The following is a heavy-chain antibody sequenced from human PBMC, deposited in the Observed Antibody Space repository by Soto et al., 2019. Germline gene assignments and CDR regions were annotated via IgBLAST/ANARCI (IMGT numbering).Heavy chain of an antibody. V-gene: IGHV3-48*01. D-gene: IGHD3-22*01. Sequence: GGSLRLSCVASGFIFNSCSMNWVRQAPGKGLEWISYINSGSTSVFYADSVKGRFTISRDNAKNSLYLQMNSLRAEDTAVYYCGSSASPDAYWGQGTLVTGSS. CDR3: GSSASPDAY. J-gene: IGHJ4*02. CDR1: GFIFNSCS. CDR2: INSGSTSV.